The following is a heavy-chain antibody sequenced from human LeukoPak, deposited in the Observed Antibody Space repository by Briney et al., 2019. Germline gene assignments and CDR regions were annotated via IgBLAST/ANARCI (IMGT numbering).Heavy chain of an antibody. Sequence: PSETLSLTCTVSGGSISSGSYYWSWIRQPAGTGLEWIGRIYTSGSTNYNPSLKSRVTISVDTSKNQFSLKLSSVTAADTAVYYCARGGNDTNWYFDLWGRGTLVTVSS. CDR1: GGSISSGSYY. J-gene: IGHJ2*01. CDR2: IYTSGST. V-gene: IGHV4-61*02. CDR3: ARGGNDTNWYFDL. D-gene: IGHD1-1*01.